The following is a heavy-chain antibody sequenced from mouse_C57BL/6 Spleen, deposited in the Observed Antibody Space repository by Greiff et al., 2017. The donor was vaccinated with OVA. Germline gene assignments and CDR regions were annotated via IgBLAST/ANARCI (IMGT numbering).Heavy chain of an antibody. V-gene: IGHV1-52*01. CDR2: IDPSDSET. CDR3: ARTGKGAMDY. J-gene: IGHJ4*01. CDR1: GYTFTSYW. D-gene: IGHD4-1*01. Sequence: VQLQQPGAELVRPGSSVKLSCKASGYTFTSYWMHWVKQRPIQGLEWIGNIDPSDSETHYNQKFKDKATLTVDKSSSTAYMQLSSLTSEDSEVYYCARTGKGAMDYWGQGTSVTVSS.